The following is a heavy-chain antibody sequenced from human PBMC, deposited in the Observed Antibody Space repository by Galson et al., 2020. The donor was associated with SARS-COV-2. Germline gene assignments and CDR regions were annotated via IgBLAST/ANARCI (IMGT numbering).Heavy chain of an antibody. CDR2: IWYDGSNK. D-gene: IGHD3-9*01. J-gene: IGHJ6*02. CDR3: AREPPRYFDWLRIPNHYYYYGMDV. Sequence: QLGESLKISCAASGFTFSSYGMHWVRQAPGKGLEWVAVIWYDGSNKYYADSVKGRFTISRDNSKNTLYLQMNSLRAEDTAVYYCAREPPRYFDWLRIPNHYYYYGMDVWGQGTTVTVSS. V-gene: IGHV3-33*01. CDR1: GFTFSSYG.